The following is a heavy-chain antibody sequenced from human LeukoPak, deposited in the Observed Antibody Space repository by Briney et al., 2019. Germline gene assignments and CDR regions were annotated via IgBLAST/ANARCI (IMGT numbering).Heavy chain of an antibody. J-gene: IGHJ3*02. V-gene: IGHV3-11*04. Sequence: GGSLRLSCAASGFTFSDYYMSWIRQAPGKGLEWVSYISSSGSTIYYADSVKGRFTISRDNAKNSLYLQMNSLRAEDTAVNYCARYWRGEPDAFDIWGQGTMVTVSS. CDR1: GFTFSDYY. D-gene: IGHD2-8*02. CDR3: ARYWRGEPDAFDI. CDR2: ISSSGSTI.